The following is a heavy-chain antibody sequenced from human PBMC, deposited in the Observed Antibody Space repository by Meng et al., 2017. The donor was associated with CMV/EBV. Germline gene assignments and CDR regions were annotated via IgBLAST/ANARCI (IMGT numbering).Heavy chain of an antibody. V-gene: IGHV4-39*07. D-gene: IGHD6-19*01. CDR2: IYYSGCT. Sequence: LQLQESGPGLVKPSETLSLTCTVSGGSISSSSYYWGWIRQPPGKGLEWIGSIYYSGCTYYNPSLKSRVTISVDTSKNQFSLKLSSVTAADTAVYYCARDSAVAGVVDYWGQGTLVTVSS. CDR1: GGSISSSSYY. CDR3: ARDSAVAGVVDY. J-gene: IGHJ4*02.